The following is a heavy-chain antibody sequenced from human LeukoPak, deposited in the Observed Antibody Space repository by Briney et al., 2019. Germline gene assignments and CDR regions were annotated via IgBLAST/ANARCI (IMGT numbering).Heavy chain of an antibody. CDR2: IYYSGST. CDR3: ARRYDFWSGYDY. Sequence: PSETLSLTCTVSGGSVSSYYWSWIWQPPGKGLEWIGYIYYSGSTNHNPSLKSRVTISVDTSKNQFSLKLSSVTAADTAVYYCARRYDFWSGYDYWGQGTLVTVSS. D-gene: IGHD3-3*01. CDR1: GGSVSSYY. J-gene: IGHJ4*02. V-gene: IGHV4-59*02.